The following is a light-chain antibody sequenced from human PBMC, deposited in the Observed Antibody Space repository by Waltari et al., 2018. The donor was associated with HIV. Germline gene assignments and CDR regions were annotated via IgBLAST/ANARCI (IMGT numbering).Light chain of an antibody. CDR3: LQYSTSPQT. CDR2: GVS. Sequence: EIVLTQSPGTLSLSPGERATLSCRASQRLTYSYLAWYQQKPGQAPRLLIYGVSNRVTGVPDRFSGSGSGTDFTLTIGRLEPEDFAVYYCLQYSTSPQTFGQGTKLDI. V-gene: IGKV3-20*01. CDR1: QRLTYSY. J-gene: IGKJ1*01.